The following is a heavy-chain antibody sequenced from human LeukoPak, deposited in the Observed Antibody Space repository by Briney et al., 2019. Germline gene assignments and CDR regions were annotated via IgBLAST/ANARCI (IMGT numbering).Heavy chain of an antibody. CDR2: ISASGNTI. V-gene: IGHV3-11*04. J-gene: IGHJ3*02. Sequence: PGGSLRLSCAASGFTFSDYYMSWIRQAPGKGLEWVSCISASGNTIYYADSVKGRFTISRDNAKNSLYLQMNSLRAEDTAVYYCARDLSGSDADTDAFDIWGQGTMVTVSS. CDR3: ARDLSGSDADTDAFDI. CDR1: GFTFSDYY. D-gene: IGHD3-22*01.